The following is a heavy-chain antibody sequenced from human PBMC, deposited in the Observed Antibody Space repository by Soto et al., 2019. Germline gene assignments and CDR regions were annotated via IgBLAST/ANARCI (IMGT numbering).Heavy chain of an antibody. D-gene: IGHD3-3*01. CDR3: ARDYYYDFWSGYYREYYFDY. CDR1: GFTFSSYS. J-gene: IGHJ4*02. Sequence: PGGSLRLSCAASGFTFSSYSMDWVRQAPGKGLEWVSYISSSSSTIYYADSVKGRFTISRDNAKNSLYLQMNSLRAEDTAVYYCARDYYYDFWSGYYREYYFDYWGQGTLVTVSS. V-gene: IGHV3-48*01. CDR2: ISSSSSTI.